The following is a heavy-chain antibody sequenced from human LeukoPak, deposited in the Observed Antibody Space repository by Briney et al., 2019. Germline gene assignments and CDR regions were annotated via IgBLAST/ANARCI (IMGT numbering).Heavy chain of an antibody. D-gene: IGHD1-20*01. V-gene: IGHV4-39*07. CDR2: IYYSGST. J-gene: IGHJ3*01. Sequence: SETRSLTCTVSGGSISSSSYYWGWIRQPPGKGLEWIGSIYYSGSTYYNPSLKSRVTISVDTSKNQFSLKLSSVTAADTAVYYCARDITGTTSRFESWGQGTMVTVSS. CDR3: ARDITGTTSRFES. CDR1: GGSISSSSYY.